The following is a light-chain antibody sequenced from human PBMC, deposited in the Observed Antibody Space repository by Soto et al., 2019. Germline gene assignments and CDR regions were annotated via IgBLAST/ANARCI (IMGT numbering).Light chain of an antibody. CDR3: CSYAGTSSWV. Sequence: QSALTQPASVSGSLGQSITISCSGSSSDVGSYNLVSWYQQHPGKAPKLIIYEGSKRPSGVSNRFSGSKSGSSASLTISGLQAEDEGDYYCCSYAGTSSWVFGGGTKLTVL. V-gene: IGLV2-23*01. CDR2: EGS. J-gene: IGLJ2*01. CDR1: SSDVGSYNL.